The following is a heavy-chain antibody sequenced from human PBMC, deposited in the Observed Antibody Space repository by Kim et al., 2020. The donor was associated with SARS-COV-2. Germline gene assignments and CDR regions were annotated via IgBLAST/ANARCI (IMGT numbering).Heavy chain of an antibody. V-gene: IGHV3-23*01. Sequence: GGSLRLSCAAYGFTFSNYAMSWVRQAPGMGLDWVSFISDSGGSTYYADSVKGRFTFARDKSKNTQYLQMNSLRAEDTALYYCAKGHTETIGGIDYWGQGTLVTVSS. CDR3: AKGHTETIGGIDY. CDR1: GFTFSNYA. J-gene: IGHJ4*02. D-gene: IGHD1-26*01. CDR2: ISDSGGST.